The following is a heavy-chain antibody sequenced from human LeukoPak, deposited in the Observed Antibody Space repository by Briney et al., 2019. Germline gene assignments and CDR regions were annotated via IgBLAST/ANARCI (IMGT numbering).Heavy chain of an antibody. CDR1: GFTFSNSW. CDR3: ASGPDGYNSYLDY. Sequence: GGSLRLSCAASGFTFSNSWMHWVRQAPGKGLEWVSSISSSSSYIYYADSVKGRFTISRDNAKNSLYLQMNSLRAEDTAVYYCASGPDGYNSYLDYWGQGTLVTVSS. D-gene: IGHD5-24*01. J-gene: IGHJ4*02. CDR2: ISSSSSYI. V-gene: IGHV3-21*01.